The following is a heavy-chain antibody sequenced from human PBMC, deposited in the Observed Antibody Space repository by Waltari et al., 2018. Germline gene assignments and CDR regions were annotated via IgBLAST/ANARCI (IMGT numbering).Heavy chain of an antibody. CDR1: GFTFSHFA. J-gene: IGHJ4*02. CDR3: AKDRGSGRIFFDS. CDR2: ISGSGGTS. D-gene: IGHD3-10*01. V-gene: IGHV3-23*01. Sequence: EVQLLESGGDLIETGGSLRLSCAASGFTFSHFAMPWVRQAPGKRLEWVSSISGSGGTSYYTDSVTGRFTVSRDNSDNTLYLQMNNLRADDTGIYYCAKDRGSGRIFFDSWGRGTLVVVSS.